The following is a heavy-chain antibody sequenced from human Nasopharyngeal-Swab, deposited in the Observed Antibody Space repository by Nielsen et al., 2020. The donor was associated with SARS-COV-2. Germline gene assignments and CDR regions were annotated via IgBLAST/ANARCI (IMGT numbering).Heavy chain of an antibody. V-gene: IGHV4-39*01. CDR2: IYYSGST. Sequence: RQAPGKGLEWIGYIYYSGSTYYNPSLKSRVTISVDTSKNQFSLKLSSVTAAGTAVYYCARQGTRCSGGSCYWDAFDIWGQGTMVTVSS. J-gene: IGHJ3*02. CDR3: ARQGTRCSGGSCYWDAFDI. D-gene: IGHD2-15*01.